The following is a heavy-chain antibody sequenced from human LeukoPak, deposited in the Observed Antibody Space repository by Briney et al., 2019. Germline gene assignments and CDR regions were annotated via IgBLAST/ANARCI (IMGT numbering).Heavy chain of an antibody. CDR1: GFTFSSYG. J-gene: IGHJ4*02. V-gene: IGHV3-33*01. CDR3: ARGGSGWYGDYFDY. Sequence: GGSLRLSCAASGFTFSSYGMHWVRQAPGKGLEWVAVIWYDGSNKYYADSVKGRFTISRDNSKNTLYLQMNSLRAEDTAVYYCARGGSGWYGDYFDYWGQGTLVTVSS. D-gene: IGHD6-19*01. CDR2: IWYDGSNK.